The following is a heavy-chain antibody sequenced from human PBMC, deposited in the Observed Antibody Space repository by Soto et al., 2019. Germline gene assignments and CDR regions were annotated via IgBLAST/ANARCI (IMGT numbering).Heavy chain of an antibody. CDR3: ARSNYGSGSYYYYYYYMDV. D-gene: IGHD3-10*01. J-gene: IGHJ6*03. Sequence: PGGSLRLSCAASGFTFSSYSMNWVRQAPGKGLEWVSSISSSSSYIYYADSVKGRFTISRDNAKNSLYLQMNSLRAEDTAVYYCARSNYGSGSYYYYYYYMDVWGKGTTVTVSS. CDR2: ISSSSSYI. CDR1: GFTFSSYS. V-gene: IGHV3-21*01.